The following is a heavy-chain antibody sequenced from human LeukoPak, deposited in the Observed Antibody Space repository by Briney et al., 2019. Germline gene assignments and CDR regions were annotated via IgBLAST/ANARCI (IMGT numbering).Heavy chain of an antibody. CDR3: ARDYDFWSGYHYFDY. J-gene: IGHJ4*02. CDR1: GYTFTGYY. D-gene: IGHD3-3*01. CDR2: INPNSGGT. Sequence: ASVKVSCKASGYTFTGYYMHWVRQAPGQGLEWMGWINPNSGGTNYAQKFQGRVTMTRDTSISTAYMELSRLGSDDTAVYYCARDYDFWSGYHYFDYWGQGTLVTVSS. V-gene: IGHV1-2*02.